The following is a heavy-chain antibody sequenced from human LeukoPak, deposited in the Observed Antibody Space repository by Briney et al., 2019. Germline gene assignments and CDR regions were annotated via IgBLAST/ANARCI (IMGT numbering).Heavy chain of an antibody. CDR3: ARDYDILTGYYPLD. CDR2: IYYSGST. CDR1: GGSISSSSYY. D-gene: IGHD3-9*01. Sequence: SETLSLTCTVSGGSISSSSYYWGWIRQPPGKGLEWIGSIYYSGSTYYNPSLKSRVTISVDTSKNQFSLKLSSVTAADTAVYYCARDYDILTGYYPLDWGQGTLVTVSS. V-gene: IGHV4-39*07. J-gene: IGHJ1*01.